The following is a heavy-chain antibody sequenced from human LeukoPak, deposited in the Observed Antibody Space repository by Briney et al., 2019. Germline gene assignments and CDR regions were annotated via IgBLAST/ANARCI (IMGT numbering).Heavy chain of an antibody. J-gene: IGHJ4*02. CDR1: GYTFTSYY. V-gene: IGHV1-69*13. D-gene: IGHD1-26*01. CDR3: ARSYSGSFPYYFDY. Sequence: ASVKVSCKASGYTFTSYYMHWVRQAPGQGLEWMGGIIPIFGTANYAQKFQGRVTITADESTSTAYMELSSLRSEDTAVYYCARSYSGSFPYYFDYWGQGTLVTVSS. CDR2: IIPIFGTA.